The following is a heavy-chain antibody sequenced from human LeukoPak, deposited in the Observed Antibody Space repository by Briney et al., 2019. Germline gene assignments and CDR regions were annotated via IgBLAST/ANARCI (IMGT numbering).Heavy chain of an antibody. CDR1: GFTFSSYE. J-gene: IGHJ4*02. V-gene: IGHV3-48*03. CDR2: ISSSGSPI. CDR3: ARVAPHSSSWHYYFDY. Sequence: GGSLRLSCAASGFTFSSYEMNWVRQAPGKGLEWVSYISSSGSPIYYADSVKGRFTIPRDNAKNSLYLQMNSLRAEDTAVYYCARVAPHSSSWHYYFDYWGQGTLVTVSS. D-gene: IGHD6-13*01.